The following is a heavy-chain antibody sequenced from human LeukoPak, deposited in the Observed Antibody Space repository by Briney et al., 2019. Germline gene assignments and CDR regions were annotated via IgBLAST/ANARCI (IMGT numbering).Heavy chain of an antibody. J-gene: IGHJ4*02. CDR3: AIGDNRGYYLDY. D-gene: IGHD3-22*01. CDR1: GFTFSSYA. CDR2: INHSGST. V-gene: IGHV4-34*08. Sequence: GSLRLSCAASGFTFSSYAMSWVRQAPGKGLEWIGEINHSGSTNYNPSLKSRVTISVDTSKNQFSLKLSSVTAADTAVYYCAIGDNRGYYLDYWGQGTLVTVSS.